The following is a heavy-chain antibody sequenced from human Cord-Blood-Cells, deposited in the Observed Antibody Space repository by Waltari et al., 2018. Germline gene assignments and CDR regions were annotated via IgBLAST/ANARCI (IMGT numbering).Heavy chain of an antibody. D-gene: IGHD3-3*01. CDR3: TTVAYYDFWSGYYDAFDI. J-gene: IGHJ3*02. CDR2: IKSKTDGGTT. Sequence: EVQLVESGGGLVKPGGSLRLPCAASGFTFSNACISWARQAPGKGLEWVGRIKSKTDGGTTDYAAPVKGRFTISRDDSKNTLYLQMNSLKTEDTAVYYCTTVAYYDFWSGYYDAFDIWGQGTMVTVSS. V-gene: IGHV3-15*01. CDR1: GFTFSNAC.